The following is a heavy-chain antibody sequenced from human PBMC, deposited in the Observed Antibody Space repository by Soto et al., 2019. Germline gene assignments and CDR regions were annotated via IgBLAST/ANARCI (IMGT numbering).Heavy chain of an antibody. V-gene: IGHV1-3*01. D-gene: IGHD2-15*01. J-gene: IGHJ4*02. CDR2: IHAGNGNT. Sequence: SVKVSCKASGGTFSSYAIHWVRQAPGQGLEWMGWIHAGNGNTKYSQSFQGRVTISRDTSATTAYMELNSLRSEDTAVYYCARGVAFLDYWGQGTLVTVSS. CDR3: ARGVAFLDY. CDR1: GGTFSSYA.